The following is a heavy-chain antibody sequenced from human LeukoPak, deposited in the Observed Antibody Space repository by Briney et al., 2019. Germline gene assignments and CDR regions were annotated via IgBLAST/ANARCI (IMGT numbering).Heavy chain of an antibody. CDR3: ARGSSPGFRYRGDAFDI. D-gene: IGHD5-18*01. J-gene: IGHJ3*02. V-gene: IGHV4-34*01. Sequence: ASETLSLTCAVYGGSFSGYYWSWIRQPPGKGLEWIGEINHSGSTNYNPSLKSRVTISVDTSKNQFSLKLSSVTAADTAVYYCARGSSPGFRYRGDAFDIWGQGTMVTVSS. CDR1: GGSFSGYY. CDR2: INHSGST.